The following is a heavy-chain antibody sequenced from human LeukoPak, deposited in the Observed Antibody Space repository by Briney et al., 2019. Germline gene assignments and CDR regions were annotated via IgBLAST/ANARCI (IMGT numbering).Heavy chain of an antibody. CDR2: IYYSGST. J-gene: IGHJ4*02. D-gene: IGHD5-18*01. CDR1: GGFISSGGYY. V-gene: IGHV4-31*03. CDR3: ASYVDTAMVTGFDY. Sequence: PSQTLSLTCTVSGGFISSGGYYWSWIRQHPGKGLEWIGYIYYSGSTYYNPSLKSRVTISVDTSKNQFSLKLSSVTAADTAVYYCASYVDTAMVTGFDYWGQGTLVTVSS.